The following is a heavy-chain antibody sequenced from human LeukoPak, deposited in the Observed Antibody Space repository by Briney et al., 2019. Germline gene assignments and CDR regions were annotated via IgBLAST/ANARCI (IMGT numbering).Heavy chain of an antibody. CDR3: ARGGLGSGYLAYFDY. CDR1: GGSFSGYY. Sequence: TSETLSLTCAVYGGSFSGYYWSWIRQPPGKGLEWIGEINHSGSTNYNPSLKSRVTISVDTSKSQFSLKLSSVTAADTAVYYCARGGLGSGYLAYFDYWGQGTLVTVSS. D-gene: IGHD3-22*01. J-gene: IGHJ4*02. CDR2: INHSGST. V-gene: IGHV4-34*01.